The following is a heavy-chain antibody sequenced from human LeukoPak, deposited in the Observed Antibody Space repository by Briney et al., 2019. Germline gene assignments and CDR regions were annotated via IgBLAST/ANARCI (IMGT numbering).Heavy chain of an antibody. D-gene: IGHD1/OR15-1a*01. CDR2: INPSGGST. CDR3: ARSYNWNTDFDY. CDR1: GYTFTSYY. Sequence: ASVKVSCKASGYTFTSYYMHWVRQAPGQGLEWMGIINPSGGSTSYAQKFQGRVTMTRDTSTSTVYMELSSLRSEDTGVYYCARSYNWNTDFDYWGQGTLVTVSS. J-gene: IGHJ4*02. V-gene: IGHV1-46*01.